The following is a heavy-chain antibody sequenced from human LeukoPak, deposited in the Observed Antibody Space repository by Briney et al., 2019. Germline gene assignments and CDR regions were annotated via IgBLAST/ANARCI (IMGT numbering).Heavy chain of an antibody. V-gene: IGHV3-66*01. J-gene: IGHJ4*02. D-gene: IGHD1-14*01. CDR2: IHSNGTT. Sequence: GGSLRLSCATSGVTVWSSFRTWVRQTPGRGLEWVAIIHSNGTTHYVDSVKGRFTISRDNSKDTFYLQMRSLRVEDTAVYYCSRDRTGTYLDYWGQGALVTVSS. CDR3: SRDRTGTYLDY. CDR1: GVTVWSSF.